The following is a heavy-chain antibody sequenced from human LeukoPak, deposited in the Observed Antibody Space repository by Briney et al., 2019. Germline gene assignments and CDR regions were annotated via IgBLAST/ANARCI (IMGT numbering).Heavy chain of an antibody. CDR2: IKQDGSEK. D-gene: IGHD3-22*01. CDR1: GFTFSSYW. CDR3: ARVYYYDSGGYAIDY. J-gene: IGHJ4*02. V-gene: IGHV3-7*01. Sequence: GGSLRLSCAASGFTFSSYWMSWVRQAPGKGLEWVANIKQDGSEKYYVDSVKGRFTISRDNAKNSLYLQMNSLRAEDTAVYYCARVYYYDSGGYAIDYWGQGTLVTVSS.